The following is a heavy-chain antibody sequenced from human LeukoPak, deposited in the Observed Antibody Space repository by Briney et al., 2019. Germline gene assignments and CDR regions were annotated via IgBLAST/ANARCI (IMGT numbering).Heavy chain of an antibody. CDR3: AKDSSNYYGSGSYYTL. V-gene: IGHV3-23*01. Sequence: GGSLRLSCAASAFTVSSYAMNWVRQSPGKGLEWDSIISDTGASTYYADSVKGRFTISRDNSKNTLYLQMNSLRAEDTATFYCAKDSSNYYGSGSYYTLWGQGTLVTVSS. J-gene: IGHJ4*02. CDR2: ISDTGAST. CDR1: AFTVSSYA. D-gene: IGHD3-10*01.